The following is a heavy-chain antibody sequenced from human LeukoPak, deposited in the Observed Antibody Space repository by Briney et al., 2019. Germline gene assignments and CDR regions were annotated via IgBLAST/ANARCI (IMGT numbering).Heavy chain of an antibody. CDR2: IYYSGST. Sequence: PSETLSLTCTVSVGSISSYYWSWIRQPPGKGLEWIGYIYYSGSTNYNPSLKSRVTISVDTSKNQFSLKLSSVTAADTAVFYCARTDSSGYFFFDYWGQGTLVTVSS. D-gene: IGHD3-22*01. V-gene: IGHV4-59*01. CDR1: VGSISSYY. J-gene: IGHJ4*02. CDR3: ARTDSSGYFFFDY.